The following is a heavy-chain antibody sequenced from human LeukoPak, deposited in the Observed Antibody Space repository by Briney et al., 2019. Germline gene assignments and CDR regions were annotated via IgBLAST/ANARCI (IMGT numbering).Heavy chain of an antibody. Sequence: GASVKVSCTASGYTFTSYGISWVRQAPGQGLEWMGWISAYNGNTNYAQKLQGRVTMTTDTSTSTAYMELRSLRSDDTAVYYCARVPLPGSGTRKNWFDPWGQGTLVTVSS. CDR1: GYTFTSYG. D-gene: IGHD3-10*01. CDR3: ARVPLPGSGTRKNWFDP. CDR2: ISAYNGNT. J-gene: IGHJ5*02. V-gene: IGHV1-18*04.